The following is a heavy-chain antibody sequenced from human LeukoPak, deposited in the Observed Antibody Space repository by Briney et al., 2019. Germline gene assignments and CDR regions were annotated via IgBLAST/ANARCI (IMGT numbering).Heavy chain of an antibody. V-gene: IGHV1-18*04. CDR3: ARDRIAVAGTNYYYGMDV. CDR2: IGAYNGNT. J-gene: IGHJ6*04. Sequence: ASVKVSCKASGYTSTSYGISWVRQAPGQGLEWMGWIGAYNGNTNYAQKLQGRVTMTTDTSTSTAYMELRSLRSDDTAVYYCARDRIAVAGTNYYYGMDVWGKGTTVTVSS. CDR1: GYTSTSYG. D-gene: IGHD6-19*01.